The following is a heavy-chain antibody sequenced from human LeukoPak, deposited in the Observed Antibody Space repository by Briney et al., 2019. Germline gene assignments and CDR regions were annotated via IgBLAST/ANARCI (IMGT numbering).Heavy chain of an antibody. CDR3: TKGKDFFDNSGQWEYWCFDL. J-gene: IGHJ2*01. CDR2: INPNTGAT. V-gene: IGHV1-2*02. CDR1: GFNFTDYY. Sequence: APVKVSCKASGFNFTDYYIHWVRQAPGQGLEWMGWINPNTGATSYAEKFQGRVTMTRDPSISTAHMELSSLRSGDTAVYYCTKGKDFFDNSGQWEYWCFDLWGRGTLVTVSS. D-gene: IGHD6-19*01.